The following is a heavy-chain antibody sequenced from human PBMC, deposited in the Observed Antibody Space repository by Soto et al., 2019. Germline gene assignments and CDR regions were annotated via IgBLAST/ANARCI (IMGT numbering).Heavy chain of an antibody. J-gene: IGHJ4*02. Sequence: PSETLSLTCTFSGCSISSSSYYWGWIRQPPGKGLEWIGSIYYSGSTYYNPSLKSRVTISVDTSKNQFSLKLSSVTAADTAVYYCARHLVDTAMAIDYWGQGTLVTVPQ. V-gene: IGHV4-39*01. CDR2: IYYSGST. CDR3: ARHLVDTAMAIDY. D-gene: IGHD5-18*01. CDR1: GCSISSSSYY.